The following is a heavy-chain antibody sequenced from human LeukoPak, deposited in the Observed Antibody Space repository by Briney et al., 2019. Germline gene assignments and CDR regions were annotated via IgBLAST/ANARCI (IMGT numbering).Heavy chain of an antibody. Sequence: ASVKVSCKASGYTFTSYDINWVRQATGQGLEWMGWINPNSGGTNYAQKFQGRVTMTRDTSISTAYMELSRLRSDDTAVHYCAREGQLEGFDYWGQGTLVTVSS. CDR3: AREGQLEGFDY. CDR1: GYTFTSYD. J-gene: IGHJ4*02. CDR2: INPNSGGT. V-gene: IGHV1-2*02. D-gene: IGHD6-6*01.